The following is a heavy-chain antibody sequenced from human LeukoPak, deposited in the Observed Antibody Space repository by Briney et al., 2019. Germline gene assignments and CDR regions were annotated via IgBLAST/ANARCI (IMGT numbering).Heavy chain of an antibody. J-gene: IGHJ5*02. CDR1: GFTFTTNA. Sequence: GGSLRLSCAASGFTFTTNAMSWVRQAPGKGLEWVGRIKSKTDGGTTDYAAPVKGRFTISRDDSKNTLYLQMNSLKTEDTAVYYCTAYGSGPLGFDPWGQGTLVTVSS. CDR2: IKSKTDGGTT. D-gene: IGHD3-10*01. CDR3: TAYGSGPLGFDP. V-gene: IGHV3-15*01.